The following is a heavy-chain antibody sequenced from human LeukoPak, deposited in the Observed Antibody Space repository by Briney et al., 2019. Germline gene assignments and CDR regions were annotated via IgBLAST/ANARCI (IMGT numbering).Heavy chain of an antibody. V-gene: IGHV3-66*01. CDR1: GFTVSRNY. CDR3: ARGDGYNFSDS. D-gene: IGHD5-24*01. Sequence: GGSLRLSSAASGFTVSRNYMSWVRRAPGKGLEWVSVIYIDGNTYYADSVRGRFTISRDNSKNTVYLQMNSLRAEDTAVYYCARGDGYNFSDSWGQGTLVTVSS. CDR2: IYIDGNT. J-gene: IGHJ4*02.